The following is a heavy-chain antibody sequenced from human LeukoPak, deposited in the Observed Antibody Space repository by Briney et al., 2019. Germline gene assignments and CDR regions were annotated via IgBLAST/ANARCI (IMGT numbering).Heavy chain of an antibody. CDR2: INPSGTGT. CDR1: GYTFTSYG. D-gene: IGHD5-24*01. Sequence: ASVRVSCKASGYTFTSYGISWVRQAPGQGLEWMGVINPSGTGTSYAQKFQGRITMSRDTSTSTVYMELSSLRSEDTAFYYCATDHSMANTAWWFDPWGQGTLVTVSS. CDR3: ATDHSMANTAWWFDP. V-gene: IGHV1-46*01. J-gene: IGHJ5*02.